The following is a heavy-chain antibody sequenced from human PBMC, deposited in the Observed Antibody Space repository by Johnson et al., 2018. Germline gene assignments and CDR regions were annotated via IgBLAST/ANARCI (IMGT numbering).Heavy chain of an antibody. CDR3: ARELRDFYYMDV. CDR1: GDSISSENYY. Sequence: QVQLQESGAGLVKPSETLSLMCTVSGDSISSENYYWAWIRQAPGKGLEWIGSIFYRGHTYYNSSLERRVTLSVDTSNNPFSVRLTSVTAADTAFYFCARELRDFYYMDVWGKGTPVTVSS. V-gene: IGHV4-39*02. D-gene: IGHD5-24*01. J-gene: IGHJ6*03. CDR2: IFYRGHT.